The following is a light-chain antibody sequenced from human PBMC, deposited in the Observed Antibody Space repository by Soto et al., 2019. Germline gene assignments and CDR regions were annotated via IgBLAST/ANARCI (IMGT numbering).Light chain of an antibody. J-gene: IGLJ1*01. Sequence: QSALTQPASVSGSPGQSITISCTGTTSDIGSHDSVCWHQQHPGQAPRLMIYDVTSRASGVPDRFYASKSGNTASLTISGLQAEDEADYYCSSYTSSSTDVFGTGTKVTVL. CDR1: TSDIGSHDS. CDR3: SSYTSSSTDV. CDR2: DVT. V-gene: IGLV2-14*01.